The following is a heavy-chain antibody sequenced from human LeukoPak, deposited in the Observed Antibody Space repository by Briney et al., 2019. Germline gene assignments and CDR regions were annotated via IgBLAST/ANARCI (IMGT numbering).Heavy chain of an antibody. J-gene: IGHJ4*02. CDR3: ARGLLFFDY. Sequence: AGGSLRLSCVASGFTFSSYSMNWVRQAPGKGLEWVANIKQDGSEKYYVDSVKGRFTISRDNAKNSLYLQMNSLRAEDTAVYYCARGLLFFDYWGQGTLVTVSS. V-gene: IGHV3-7*01. CDR2: IKQDGSEK. D-gene: IGHD1-26*01. CDR1: GFTFSSYS.